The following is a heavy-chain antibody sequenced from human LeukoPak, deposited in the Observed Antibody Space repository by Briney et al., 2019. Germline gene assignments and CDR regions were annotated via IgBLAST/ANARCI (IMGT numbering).Heavy chain of an antibody. D-gene: IGHD3-22*01. J-gene: IGHJ4*02. CDR3: ARDFRGYYYDSSGYCD. V-gene: IGHV3-21*01. CDR1: GFTFSSYS. Sequence: GGSLRLSCAASGFTFSSYSMNWVRQAPGKGLEWVSSISSGGDHISYADSVKGRFTISRDNANNLVYLQMNCLRAEDTAVYYCARDFRGYYYDSSGYCDWGQGTLVTVSS. CDR2: ISSGGDHI.